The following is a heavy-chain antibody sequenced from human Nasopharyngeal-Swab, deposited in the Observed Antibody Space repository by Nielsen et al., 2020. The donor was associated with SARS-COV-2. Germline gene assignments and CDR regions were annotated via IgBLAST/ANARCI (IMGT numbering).Heavy chain of an antibody. J-gene: IGHJ4*02. CDR2: INPSGGST. D-gene: IGHD5-12*01. CDR3: ARSYSGYDYVGY. V-gene: IGHV1-46*01. Sequence: ATGQGLEWMGIINPSGGSTSYAQKFQGRVTMTRDTSTSTVYMELSSLRSADTAVYYCARSYSGYDYVGYWGQGTLVTVSS.